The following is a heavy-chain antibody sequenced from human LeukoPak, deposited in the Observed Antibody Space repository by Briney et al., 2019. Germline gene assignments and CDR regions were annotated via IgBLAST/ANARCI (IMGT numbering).Heavy chain of an antibody. V-gene: IGHV4-59*01. CDR3: ARHYLEGSGSYWFPYYYYYMDV. CDR2: IYYSGST. Sequence: SETLSLTCTVSGGSISGYYWSWIRQPPGKGLEWMGDIYYSGSTNYNPSLKGRVTILVDMSKNQFSLNLRSVTAADTAVYYCARHYLEGSGSYWFPYYYYYMDVWGKGTTVTISS. D-gene: IGHD3-10*01. CDR1: GGSISGYY. J-gene: IGHJ6*03.